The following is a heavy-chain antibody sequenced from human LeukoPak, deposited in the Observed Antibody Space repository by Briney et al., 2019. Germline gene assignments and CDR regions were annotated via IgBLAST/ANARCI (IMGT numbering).Heavy chain of an antibody. J-gene: IGHJ6*04. CDR3: ARDSMVRGVIIPTGYYGMDV. CDR1: GYTFTSYY. Sequence: ASVKVSCKASGYTFTSYYMHCVRQAPGQGLEWMGIINPSGGSTSYAQKFQGRVTMTRDTSTSTVYMELSSLRSEDTAVYYCARDSMVRGVIIPTGYYGMDVWGKGTTVTVSS. D-gene: IGHD3-10*01. CDR2: INPSGGST. V-gene: IGHV1-46*01.